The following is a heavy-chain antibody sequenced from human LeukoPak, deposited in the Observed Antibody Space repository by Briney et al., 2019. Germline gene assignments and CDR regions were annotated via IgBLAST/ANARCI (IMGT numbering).Heavy chain of an antibody. Sequence: GGSLRLSCAASGFTFSSYGMHWVRQAPGKGLEWVAVISYDVGKKYYADSVKGRFTISRDNSKNTLYLQMNSLRAEDTAVYYCAKDDYYDTSGYRDWGQGTMVTVSS. CDR1: GFTFSSYG. J-gene: IGHJ3*01. D-gene: IGHD3-22*01. CDR3: AKDDYYDTSGYRD. V-gene: IGHV3-30*18. CDR2: ISYDVGKK.